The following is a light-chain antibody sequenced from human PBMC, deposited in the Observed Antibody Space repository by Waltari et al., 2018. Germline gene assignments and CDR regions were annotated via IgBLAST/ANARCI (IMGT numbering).Light chain of an antibody. CDR2: EVS. V-gene: IGLV2-14*01. CDR1: DTDVGAYAF. J-gene: IGLJ1*01. CDR3: SSYTTSSAPGV. Sequence: QSALTQPPSVSGSPGQSITISCSGTDTDVGAYAFVSWYQQHPGKAPHLIIYEVSNRPSGISNRFSASKSGNTASLTISGLQAEDEADYYCSSYTTSSAPGVFGTGTRVTVL.